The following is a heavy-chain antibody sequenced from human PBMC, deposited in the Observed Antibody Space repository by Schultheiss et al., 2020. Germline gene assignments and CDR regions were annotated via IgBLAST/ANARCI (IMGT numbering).Heavy chain of an antibody. CDR3: ARGPDSFTTASYYYYGMDV. V-gene: IGHV4-59*12. Sequence: SQTLSLTCTVSGGSISSYYWSWIRQPPGKGLEWIGYIYYSGSTNYNPSLKSRVTISVDTSKNQFSLKLSSVTAADTAVYYCARGPDSFTTASYYYYGMDVWGQGTTVNVYS. D-gene: IGHD3-22*01. CDR1: GGSISSYY. J-gene: IGHJ6*02. CDR2: IYYSGST.